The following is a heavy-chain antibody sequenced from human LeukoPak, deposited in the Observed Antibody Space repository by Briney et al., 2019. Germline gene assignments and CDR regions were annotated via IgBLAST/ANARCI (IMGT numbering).Heavy chain of an antibody. Sequence: GASAKVSCKASGYTFTSYGIGWVRQAPGQGLEWMGWISAYNGNTNYAQKLQGRVTMTTDTSTSTAYMELRSLRSDDTAVYYCAREIYGGNERPYYGMDVWGQGTTVTVSS. V-gene: IGHV1-18*01. D-gene: IGHD4-23*01. J-gene: IGHJ6*02. CDR2: ISAYNGNT. CDR3: AREIYGGNERPYYGMDV. CDR1: GYTFTSYG.